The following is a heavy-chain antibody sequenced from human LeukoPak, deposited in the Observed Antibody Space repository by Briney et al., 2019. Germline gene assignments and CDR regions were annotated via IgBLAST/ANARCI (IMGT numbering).Heavy chain of an antibody. D-gene: IGHD4-11*01. CDR1: GFTVSSNE. CDR3: AREGRVTYYYYMDV. Sequence: PGGSLRLSCAASGFTVSSNEMSWVRQAPGKGLEWVSSISGSSTYYADSRKDRFTISRDNSKNTLHLQMNSLRTEDTAVYYCAREGRVTYYYYMDVWGKGTTVTVSS. CDR2: ISGSST. V-gene: IGHV3-38-3*01. J-gene: IGHJ6*03.